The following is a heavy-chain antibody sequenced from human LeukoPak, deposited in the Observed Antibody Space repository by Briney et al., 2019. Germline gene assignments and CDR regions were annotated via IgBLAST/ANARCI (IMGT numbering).Heavy chain of an antibody. CDR2: IYHSGST. CDR3: ARHVPGTILD. J-gene: IGHJ4*02. D-gene: IGHD6-19*01. Sequence: SETLSLTCTVSGASISSSDYYWGWIRQPPGKGLEWIGSIYHSGSTYYNPSLKSRVTISIDTSKNQFSLKLSSVTAADTAVYYCARHVPGTILDWGQGTLVTVSS. CDR1: GASISSSDYY. V-gene: IGHV4-39*01.